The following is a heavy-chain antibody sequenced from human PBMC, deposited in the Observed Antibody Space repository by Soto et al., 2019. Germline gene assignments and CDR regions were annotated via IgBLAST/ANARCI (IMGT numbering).Heavy chain of an antibody. D-gene: IGHD3-10*01. CDR2: IYHSGST. Sequence: LTYAGPGGSISRGRCSRSWIRKPPGKGLEWIGYIYHSGSTYYNPSLKSRVTISVDRSKNQFSLKLSSVTAADTAVYYCARVDWGYGSGSPGFDPWGQGTLVTVFS. CDR1: GGSISRGRCS. CDR3: ARVDWGYGSGSPGFDP. J-gene: IGHJ5*02. V-gene: IGHV4-30-2*01.